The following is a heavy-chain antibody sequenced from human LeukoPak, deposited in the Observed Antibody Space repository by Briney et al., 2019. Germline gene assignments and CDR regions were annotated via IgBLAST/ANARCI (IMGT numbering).Heavy chain of an antibody. Sequence: ASVKVSCKASGGTFSSYAISWVRQAPGQGPEWMGGIIPVFGTANYAQKFQGRVTITAAKSTSTAYMELSSLRSDDTAVYYCARGSSGSYFGFWWGQGTLVTVSS. CDR3: ARGSSGSYFGFW. J-gene: IGHJ4*02. V-gene: IGHV1-69*06. CDR2: IIPVFGTA. CDR1: GGTFSSYA. D-gene: IGHD1-26*01.